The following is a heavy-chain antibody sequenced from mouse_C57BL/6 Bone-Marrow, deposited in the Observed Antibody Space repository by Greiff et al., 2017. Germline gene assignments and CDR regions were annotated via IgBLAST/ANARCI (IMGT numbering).Heavy chain of an antibody. Sequence: EVKLMESGGGLVQPGESLKLSCESNEYEFPSHDMSWVRKTPEKRLELVAAINSDGGSTYYPDTMERRFIISRDNTKKTLYLQMSSLRSEDTALYYCARHDLLLLRRLFAYWGQGTLVTVSA. J-gene: IGHJ3*01. V-gene: IGHV5-2*01. CDR3: ARHDLLLLRRLFAY. CDR1: EYEFPSHD. CDR2: INSDGGST. D-gene: IGHD2-9*01.